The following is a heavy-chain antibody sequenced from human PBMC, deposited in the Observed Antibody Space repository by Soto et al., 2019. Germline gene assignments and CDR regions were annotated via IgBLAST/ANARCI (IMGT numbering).Heavy chain of an antibody. D-gene: IGHD5-12*01. Sequence: PGESLKISCKGSGYSFTSYWIGWVRQMPWKGLEWMGIIYPGDSDTRHSPSFQGQVTISADKSISTAYLQWSSLKASDTAMYYCARDGYNYILSYYYGMDVWGQGTTVTVSS. J-gene: IGHJ6*02. CDR2: IYPGDSDT. V-gene: IGHV5-51*01. CDR3: ARDGYNYILSYYYGMDV. CDR1: GYSFTSYW.